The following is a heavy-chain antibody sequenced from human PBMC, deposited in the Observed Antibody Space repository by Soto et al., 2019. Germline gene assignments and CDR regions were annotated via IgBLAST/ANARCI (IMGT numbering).Heavy chain of an antibody. CDR2: INPKFGDT. V-gene: IGHV1-2*02. D-gene: IGHD3-10*02. CDR1: GYTFTAYY. J-gene: IGHJ6*02. Sequence: QVQLVQSGAEVKEPGDSVRVSCEASGYTFTAYYIHWVRQAPGQGLEWMGWINPKFGDTTYAQDFQGRVSMTRDMSSSTVYMELSSLTADDTAIYYCARNMDYYYGRGSGNGHGVWGQGNTVTVFS. CDR3: ARNMDYYYGRGSGNGHGV.